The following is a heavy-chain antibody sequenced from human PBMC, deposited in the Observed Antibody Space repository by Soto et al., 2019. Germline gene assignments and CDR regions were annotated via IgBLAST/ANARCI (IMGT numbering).Heavy chain of an antibody. CDR1: GFTFSSYS. V-gene: IGHV3-21*01. CDR2: ISSSSSYI. D-gene: IGHD3-3*01. J-gene: IGHJ4*02. Sequence: VCLRLSWAASGFTFSSYSMNWVRQAPGEGLEWVSSISSSSSYIYYADSVKGRFTISRDNAKNSLYLQMNSLRAEDTAVYYCARGRITIFGVVTPIDYWGQGTLVTVSS. CDR3: ARGRITIFGVVTPIDY.